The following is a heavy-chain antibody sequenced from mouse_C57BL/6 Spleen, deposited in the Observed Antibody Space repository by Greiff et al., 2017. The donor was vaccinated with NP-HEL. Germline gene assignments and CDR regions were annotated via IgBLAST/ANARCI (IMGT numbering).Heavy chain of an antibody. CDR2: IHPNSGST. CDR1: GYTFTSYW. Sequence: VQLQQPGAELVKPGASVKLSCKASGYTFTSYWMHWVKQRPGQGLEWIGMIHPNSGSTNYNEKFKSKATLTVDKSSSTAYMQLSSLTSEDSAVYYCASSQLSGYWYFDVWGTGTTVTVSS. D-gene: IGHD2-12*01. V-gene: IGHV1-64*01. J-gene: IGHJ1*03. CDR3: ASSQLSGYWYFDV.